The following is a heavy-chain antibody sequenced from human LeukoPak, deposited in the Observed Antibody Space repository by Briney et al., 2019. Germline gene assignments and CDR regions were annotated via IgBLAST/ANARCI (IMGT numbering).Heavy chain of an antibody. CDR1: GGSISSYY. CDR3: ARGNDFWSGSFDP. V-gene: IGHV4-59*01. CDR2: IYYSGST. Sequence: PSETLSLTCTVSGGSISSYYWSWIRQPPGKGLEWIGYIYYSGSTNYNPSLKSRVTISVDTSKNQFSLKLSSVSAADTAVYYCARGNDFWSGSFDPWGLGTLVTVSS. J-gene: IGHJ5*02. D-gene: IGHD3-3*01.